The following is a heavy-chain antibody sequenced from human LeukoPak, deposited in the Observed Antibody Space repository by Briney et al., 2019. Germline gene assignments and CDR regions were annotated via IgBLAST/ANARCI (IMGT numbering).Heavy chain of an antibody. Sequence: PGGSLRLSCAASGFTFSSYAMSWVRQAPGKGLEWVSAISGSGGSTYYADSVKGRFTISRDNAKNSLYLQMNSLRAEDTAVYYCARDSGEYYYGSGSHFDYWGQGTLVTVSS. V-gene: IGHV3-23*01. CDR3: ARDSGEYYYGSGSHFDY. J-gene: IGHJ4*02. CDR1: GFTFSSYA. CDR2: ISGSGGST. D-gene: IGHD3-10*01.